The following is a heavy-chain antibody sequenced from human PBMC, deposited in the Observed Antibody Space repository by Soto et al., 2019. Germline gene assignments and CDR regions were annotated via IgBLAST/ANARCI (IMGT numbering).Heavy chain of an antibody. Sequence: QVQLVQSGAEVKKPGASVKVSCKTSGYPFSTYYIHWVRQVPGQGLEWMGIVNPSGGSTNYVQKFHGIVTMTRDTSTRTVYMELRSLTSEDTAVYYCAVENWNLYYAMDVWGQGTTVTVSS. CDR2: VNPSGGST. CDR1: GYPFSTYY. V-gene: IGHV1-46*01. J-gene: IGHJ6*02. CDR3: AVENWNLYYAMDV. D-gene: IGHD1-1*01.